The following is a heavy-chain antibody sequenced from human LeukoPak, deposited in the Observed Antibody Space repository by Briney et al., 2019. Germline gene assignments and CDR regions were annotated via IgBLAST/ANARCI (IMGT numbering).Heavy chain of an antibody. Sequence: GGSLRLSCAASGFTFSSYAMHWVRQAPGKGLEWVAVISYDGSNKYYADSVKGRFTISRDNSKNTLYLQMNSLRAEDTAVYYCAKVPSPWYQAWFDYWGQGTLVSVSS. CDR2: ISYDGSNK. D-gene: IGHD2-15*01. J-gene: IGHJ4*02. CDR3: AKVPSPWYQAWFDY. V-gene: IGHV3-30*04. CDR1: GFTFSSYA.